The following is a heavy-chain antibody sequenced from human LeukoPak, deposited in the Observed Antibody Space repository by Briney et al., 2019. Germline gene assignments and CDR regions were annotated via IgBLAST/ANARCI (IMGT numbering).Heavy chain of an antibody. V-gene: IGHV3-49*04. Sequence: GGSLRLSCAASGFTFSSYAMSWVRQAPGKGLEWVGFIRSKAYGGTTEYAASVKGRFTISRDDSKSIAYLQMNSLKTEDTAVYYCTRGYGSGSYAYYWGQGTLVTVSS. CDR2: IRSKAYGGTT. J-gene: IGHJ4*02. CDR3: TRGYGSGSYAYY. CDR1: GFTFSSYA. D-gene: IGHD3-10*01.